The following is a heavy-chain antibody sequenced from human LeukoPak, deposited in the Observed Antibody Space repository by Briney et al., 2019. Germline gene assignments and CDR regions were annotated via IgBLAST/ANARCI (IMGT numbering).Heavy chain of an antibody. Sequence: PSETLSLTCTVSGYSISSGYYWGWIRQPPGKGLEWIGSIYHSGSTYYNPSLKSRVTISVDTSKNQFSLKLSSVTAADTAVYYCARVGSSWQNWFDPWGQGTLVTVSS. CDR1: GYSISSGYY. CDR3: ARVGSSWQNWFDP. CDR2: IYHSGST. J-gene: IGHJ5*02. D-gene: IGHD6-13*01. V-gene: IGHV4-38-2*02.